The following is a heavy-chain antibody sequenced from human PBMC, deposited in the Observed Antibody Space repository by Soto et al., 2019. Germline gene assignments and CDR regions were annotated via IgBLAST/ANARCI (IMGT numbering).Heavy chain of an antibody. J-gene: IGHJ4*02. CDR3: ASNSYGYTFVDY. V-gene: IGHV4-30-4*01. CDR2: IYYSGST. CDR1: GGSISSGDYY. Sequence: SETLSLTCTVSGGSISSGDYYWSWIRQPPGKGLEWIGYIYYSGSTYYNPSLKSRVTISVDTSKNQFSLKLSSVTAADTAVYYCASNSYGYTFVDYWGQGTLVTVS. D-gene: IGHD5-18*01.